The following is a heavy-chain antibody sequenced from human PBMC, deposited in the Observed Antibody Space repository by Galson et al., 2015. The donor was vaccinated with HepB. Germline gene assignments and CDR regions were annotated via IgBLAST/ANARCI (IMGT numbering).Heavy chain of an antibody. D-gene: IGHD1-1*01. J-gene: IGHJ4*02. CDR3: ARGKRWFDF. Sequence: LRLSCAASGFSFSDYSMSWIRQAPGKGLEWVSYLSSSGDNKYYADSVKGRFTISRDNAKNSLFLQMNSLRAEDTAVYYCARGKRWFDFWGQGTLVPVSS. CDR2: LSSSGDNK. V-gene: IGHV3-11*01. CDR1: GFSFSDYS.